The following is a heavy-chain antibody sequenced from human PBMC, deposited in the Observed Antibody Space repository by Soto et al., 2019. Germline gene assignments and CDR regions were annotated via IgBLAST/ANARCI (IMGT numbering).Heavy chain of an antibody. CDR1: GFTFSNYA. CDR2: LSYDGNNI. J-gene: IGHJ4*02. D-gene: IGHD5-18*01. CDR3: ARGPIGDAAMVTNYFDY. V-gene: IGHV3-30-3*01. Sequence: VQLVESGGCVVQPGRSLRLSCATSGFTFSNYAIHWVRQAPGKGLEWVAVLSYDGNNIHYADSVKGRFTVSRDNSKNTLFLQMNSLRAEDTALYYCARGPIGDAAMVTNYFDYWGQGTLVTVSS.